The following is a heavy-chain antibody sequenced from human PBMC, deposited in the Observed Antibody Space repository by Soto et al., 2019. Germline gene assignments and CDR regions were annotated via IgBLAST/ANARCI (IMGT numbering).Heavy chain of an antibody. CDR2: INHSGST. J-gene: IGHJ4*02. V-gene: IGHV4-34*01. CDR3: ARGSDYYDSSGYYYEFDY. CDR1: GGSFSGYY. D-gene: IGHD3-22*01. Sequence: SETLSLTCAVYGGSFSGYYWSWIHQPPGKGLEWIGEINHSGSTNYNPSLKSRVTISVDTSKNQFSLKLSSVTAADTAVYYCARGSDYYDSSGYYYEFDYWGQGTMVTVSS.